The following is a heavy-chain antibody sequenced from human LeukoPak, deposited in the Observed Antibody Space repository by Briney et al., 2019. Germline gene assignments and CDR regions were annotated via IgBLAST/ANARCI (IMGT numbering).Heavy chain of an antibody. V-gene: IGHV4-4*07. D-gene: IGHD6-19*01. CDR2: IYTSGST. Sequence: SETLSLTCTVSGGSISSYYWSWIRQPPGKGLEWIGRIYTSGSTNYNPSLKSRVTMSVDTSKNQFSLKLSSVTAADTAVYYCARVTMVSGWYFKGAGYFDYWGQGTLVTVSS. J-gene: IGHJ4*02. CDR3: ARVTMVSGWYFKGAGYFDY. CDR1: GGSISSYY.